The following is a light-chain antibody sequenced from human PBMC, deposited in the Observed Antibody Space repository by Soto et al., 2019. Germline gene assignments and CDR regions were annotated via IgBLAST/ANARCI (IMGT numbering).Light chain of an antibody. Sequence: QSVLTQPRSVSGSPGQSVTISCTGASSDVVLNNYVSWYQHRPGKAPKLLIYDVRQRPSGVPDRISGSKSGNTASLTISGLQAEDEADYYCCSYAGSYTWVFGGGTKLTVL. J-gene: IGLJ3*02. CDR2: DVR. CDR1: SSDVVLNNY. V-gene: IGLV2-11*01. CDR3: CSYAGSYTWV.